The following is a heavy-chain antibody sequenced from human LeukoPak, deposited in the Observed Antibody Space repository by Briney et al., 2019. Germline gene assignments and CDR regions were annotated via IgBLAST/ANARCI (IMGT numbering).Heavy chain of an antibody. CDR3: ARDPGSSRYDNWFDP. CDR2: ISDSGGNT. V-gene: IGHV3-23*01. J-gene: IGHJ5*02. Sequence: SGGSLRPSCAASGFTFSTYAMSWVRQAPGKGLEWVSTISDSGGNTYYADSVKGRFTISRDNSKNTLFLQMNSLRAQDTAVYYCARDPGSSRYDNWFDPWGQGTLVTVSS. CDR1: GFTFSTYA. D-gene: IGHD6-13*01.